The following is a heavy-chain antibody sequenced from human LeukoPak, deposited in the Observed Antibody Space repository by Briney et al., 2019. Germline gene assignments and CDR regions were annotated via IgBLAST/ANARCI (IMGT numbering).Heavy chain of an antibody. V-gene: IGHV4-59*08. J-gene: IGHJ4*02. CDR1: GGSISSYY. CDR2: IYYSGST. Sequence: KPSETLSLTCTVSGGSISSYYWSWIRQPPGKGLEWIGYIYYSGSTNYNPSLKSRVTISVDTSKNKFSLKLRSVTAADTAVYYCARLNSSGYHYLYWGQGTLVTVSS. CDR3: ARLNSSGYHYLY. D-gene: IGHD3-22*01.